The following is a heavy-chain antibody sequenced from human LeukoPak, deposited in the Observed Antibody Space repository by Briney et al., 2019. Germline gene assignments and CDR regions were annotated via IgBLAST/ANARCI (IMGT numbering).Heavy chain of an antibody. CDR3: AKVTMIVLGDAFDI. Sequence: GGSLRLSCAASGFTFSSYAMTWVGQAPGQGLEWVSALSGSGASTYYADSVKGRFTISRDNSKNTVYLQMNSLRAEDTAVYYCAKVTMIVLGDAFDIWGQGTMVTVSS. J-gene: IGHJ3*02. CDR1: GFTFSSYA. D-gene: IGHD3-22*01. CDR2: LSGSGAST. V-gene: IGHV3-23*01.